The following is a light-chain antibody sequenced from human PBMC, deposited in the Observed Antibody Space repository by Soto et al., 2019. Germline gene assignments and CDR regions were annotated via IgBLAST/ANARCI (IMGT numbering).Light chain of an antibody. CDR3: QQYNNWPFT. J-gene: IGKJ3*01. Sequence: EKVMTHSPATLSVSPRERATLSCRASQSVSSNLAWYQQKPGQAPRLLIYGASTRATGIPARFSGSGSGTEFTLTISSLQSEDFAVYYCQQYNNWPFTFGPGTKVDI. CDR2: GAS. V-gene: IGKV3-15*01. CDR1: QSVSSN.